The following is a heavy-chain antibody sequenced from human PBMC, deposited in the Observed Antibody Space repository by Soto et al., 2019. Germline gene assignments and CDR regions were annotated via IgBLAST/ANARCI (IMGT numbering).Heavy chain of an antibody. Sequence: EVQLVESGGGLVKPGGSLRLSCAASGFTFSSYSMNWVRQAPGKGLEWVTSISSSSSYIYYADSVKGRFTLSRDNAKKSLYLQMKHLRAEDTAVYYCASSSGLRPIWGQGTLVTVSS. V-gene: IGHV3-21*01. J-gene: IGHJ4*02. D-gene: IGHD4-17*01. CDR1: GFTFSSYS. CDR3: ASSSGLRPI. CDR2: ISSSSSYI.